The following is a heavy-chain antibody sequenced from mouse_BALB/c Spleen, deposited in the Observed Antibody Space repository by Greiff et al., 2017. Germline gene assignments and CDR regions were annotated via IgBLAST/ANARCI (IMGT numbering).Heavy chain of an antibody. CDR3: TRNGAYYFDY. CDR2: ISSGGSYT. J-gene: IGHJ2*01. CDR1: GFTFSSYT. V-gene: IGHV5-6-4*01. Sequence: EVQLVESGGGLVKPGGSLKLSCAASGFTFSSYTMSWVRQTPEKRLEWVATISSGGSYTYYPDSVKGRFTISRDNAKNTLYLQMSSLKSEDTAMYYCTRNGAYYFDYWGQGTTLTVSS.